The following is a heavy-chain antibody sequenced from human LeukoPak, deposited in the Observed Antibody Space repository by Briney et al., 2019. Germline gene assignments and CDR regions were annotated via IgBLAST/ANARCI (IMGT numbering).Heavy chain of an antibody. CDR1: GGSISSGGYY. CDR2: IYHSGST. J-gene: IGHJ4*02. Sequence: PSQTLSLTCTVSGGSISSGGYYWGWIRQPPGKGLEWIGYIYHSGSTYYNPSLKSRVTISVDRSKNQFSLKLSSVTAADTAVYYCERAIVATISAFDYWGQGTLVTVSS. D-gene: IGHD5-12*01. V-gene: IGHV4-30-2*01. CDR3: ERAIVATISAFDY.